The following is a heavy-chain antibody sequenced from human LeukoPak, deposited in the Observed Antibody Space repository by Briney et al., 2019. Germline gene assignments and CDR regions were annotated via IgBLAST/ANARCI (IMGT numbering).Heavy chain of an antibody. Sequence: GGSLRLACAASAFTFSDYSMNWVRHAPGKGLEWVSYISGRSSTIYYADSVKGRLTISRDNGKMSMYLQMNSLRAEDTAVYNCARHRLKSGRYYFDYWGQGTLVTVSS. D-gene: IGHD1-26*01. J-gene: IGHJ4*02. CDR3: ARHRLKSGRYYFDY. V-gene: IGHV3-48*01. CDR2: ISGRSSTI. CDR1: AFTFSDYS.